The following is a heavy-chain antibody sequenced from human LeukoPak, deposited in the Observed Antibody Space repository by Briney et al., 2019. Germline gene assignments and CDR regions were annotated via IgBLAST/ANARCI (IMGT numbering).Heavy chain of an antibody. D-gene: IGHD5-24*01. J-gene: IGHJ4*02. CDR3: ATGDGYSFSFDY. Sequence: SETLSLTCTVSGGSITSYYWSWIRQPPGKGLEWIGYIYYSGSTNYNPSLKSRVTISVDTSKTHFSLRLSSVTAADTAVYYCATGDGYSFSFDYWGQGTLSPSPQ. CDR2: IYYSGST. V-gene: IGHV4-59*08. CDR1: GGSITSYY.